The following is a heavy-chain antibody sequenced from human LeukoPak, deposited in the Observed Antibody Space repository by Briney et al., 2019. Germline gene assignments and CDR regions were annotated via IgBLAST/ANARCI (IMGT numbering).Heavy chain of an antibody. D-gene: IGHD6-19*01. J-gene: IGHJ4*02. CDR2: FDPEDGET. Sequence: VASVKVSCKVSGYTLTELSMHWVRQAPGKGLEWMGGFDPEDGETIYAQKFQGRVTMTEDTSTDTAYMELSSLRSEDTAVYYCATVPRYIAVAAGGLYFDYWGQGTLVTVSS. CDR1: GYTLTELS. V-gene: IGHV1-24*01. CDR3: ATVPRYIAVAAGGLYFDY.